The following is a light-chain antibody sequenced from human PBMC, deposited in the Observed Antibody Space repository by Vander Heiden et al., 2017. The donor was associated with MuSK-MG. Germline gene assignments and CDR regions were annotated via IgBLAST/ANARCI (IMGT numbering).Light chain of an antibody. J-gene: IGLJ3*02. CDR3: ASHTSSDTWV. CDR2: DVS. CDR1: SSDVGGYNY. V-gene: IGLV2-14*03. Sequence: QSALTQPASVSGSPGPSITISCTGTSSDVGGYNYVSWFQQHPGKVPKVMISDVSNRPSGVSNRFSGSKSGNVASLTISGLQAEDEADYYCASHTSSDTWVFGGGTKLTVL.